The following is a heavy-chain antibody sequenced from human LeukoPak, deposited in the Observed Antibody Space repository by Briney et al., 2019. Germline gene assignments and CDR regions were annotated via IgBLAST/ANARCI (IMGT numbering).Heavy chain of an antibody. J-gene: IGHJ4*02. CDR2: IKQDGSEK. V-gene: IGHV3-7*01. CDR3: ARGSGMVATGFDY. CDR1: GFTFSSYW. D-gene: IGHD5-12*01. Sequence: GGSLRLSCAASGFTFSSYWMSRVRQAPGKGLEWVANIKQDGSEKYYVDSVKGRFTISRDNAKNSLYLQMNSLRAEDTAVYYCARGSGMVATGFDYWGQGTLVTVSS.